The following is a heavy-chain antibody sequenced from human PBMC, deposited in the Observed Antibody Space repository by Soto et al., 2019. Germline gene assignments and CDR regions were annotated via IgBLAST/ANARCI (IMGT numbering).Heavy chain of an antibody. CDR2: IYYSGST. D-gene: IGHD2-8*01. J-gene: IGHJ6*03. CDR3: ARHVYGMVSYYYYMDV. V-gene: IGHV4-39*01. Sequence: QLQLQESGPGLVKPSETLSLTCTVSGGSISSSSYCWGWIRQPPGKGLEWIGSIYYSGSTYYNPSLKSRVTISVDTSKNQFSLKLSSVTAADTAVYYCARHVYGMVSYYYYMDVWGKGTTVTVSS. CDR1: GGSISSSSYC.